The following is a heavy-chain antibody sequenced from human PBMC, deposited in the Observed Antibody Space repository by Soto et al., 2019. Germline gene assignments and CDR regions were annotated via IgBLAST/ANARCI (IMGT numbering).Heavy chain of an antibody. V-gene: IGHV3-74*01. Sequence: GGSLRLSCAASGFTFSTYWMHWVRQAPGKGLVWVSRVNGDGSSTNYADSVKGRFTISRDNARNTLSLQMNSLRAEDTAVYYCARDGIGATDFDYWGQGTLVTVSS. D-gene: IGHD1-26*01. CDR2: VNGDGSST. CDR3: ARDGIGATDFDY. J-gene: IGHJ4*02. CDR1: GFTFSTYW.